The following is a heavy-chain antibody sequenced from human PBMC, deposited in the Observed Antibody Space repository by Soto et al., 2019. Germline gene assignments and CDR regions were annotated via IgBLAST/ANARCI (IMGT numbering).Heavy chain of an antibody. CDR2: ISYDGSNK. D-gene: IGHD3-10*01. V-gene: IGHV3-30*18. CDR1: GFTFSSYG. Sequence: GGSLRLSCAASGFTFSSYGMHWVRQAPGKGLEWVAVISYDGSNKYYADSVKGRFTISRDNSKNTLYLQMNSLRAEDTAVYYCANSPTPYTTGTYYYYGMDVWGQGTTVTVSS. CDR3: ANSPTPYTTGTYYYYGMDV. J-gene: IGHJ6*02.